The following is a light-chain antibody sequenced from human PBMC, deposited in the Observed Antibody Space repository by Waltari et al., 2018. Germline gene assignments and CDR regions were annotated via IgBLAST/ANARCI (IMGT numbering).Light chain of an antibody. V-gene: IGLV4-69*01. CDR2: VNSDGSH. CDR1: SGHSSNL. CDR3: QTGGHGTWV. Sequence: QLVLTQSPSASASLGASVKLTCTLSSGHSSNLIAWLQQQPGKGPRYLMKVNSDGSHSKGDDIPDRFSGSSSGAERYLTISSVQSEDEADYYCQTGGHGTWVFGGGTTLTVL. J-gene: IGLJ3*02.